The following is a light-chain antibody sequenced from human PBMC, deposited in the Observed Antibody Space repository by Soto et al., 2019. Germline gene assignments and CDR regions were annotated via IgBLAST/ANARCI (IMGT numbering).Light chain of an antibody. V-gene: IGLV1-51*01. CDR2: DTD. Sequence: QSVLTQPPSVSAAPGQKVAISCSGSTSNIGNNYVSWYQQLPEKAPKLLIYDTDKRPSGIPDRFSGSKSGTSATPGITGLQTGDEAEYYCAAWDSGLSAVVFGGGTQLTVL. J-gene: IGLJ3*02. CDR1: TSNIGNNY. CDR3: AAWDSGLSAVV.